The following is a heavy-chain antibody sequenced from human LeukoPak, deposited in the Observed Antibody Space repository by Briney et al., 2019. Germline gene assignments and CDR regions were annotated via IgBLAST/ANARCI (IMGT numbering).Heavy chain of an antibody. CDR3: ASDYYDPTGYSYFDY. CDR2: IYYSGST. V-gene: IGHV4-34*01. D-gene: IGHD3-22*01. J-gene: IGHJ4*02. Sequence: SETLSLTCAVYGGSFSGYYWGWIRQPPGKGLEWIGSIYYSGSTYYNPSLKSRVTISVDTSKNQFSLKLSSVTAADTAVYYCASDYYDPTGYSYFDYWGQGTLVTVSS. CDR1: GGSFSGYY.